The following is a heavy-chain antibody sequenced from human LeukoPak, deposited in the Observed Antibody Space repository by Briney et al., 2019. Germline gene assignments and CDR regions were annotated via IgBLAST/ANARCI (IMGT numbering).Heavy chain of an antibody. J-gene: IGHJ4*02. V-gene: IGHV2-5*01. CDR1: GFSLTTSGVD. CDR2: IDWYDDE. Sequence: SGPTLVSPTQTLTLTCTFSGFSLTTSGVDVAWIRQPPGKALEWLALIDWYDDEYYSPSLQSRLSITKDTSMNQVVLTLANVDPVDTATYFCAHAKGSLQSYFDFWGQGTLVTVSS. CDR3: AHAKGSLQSYFDF. D-gene: IGHD4-11*01.